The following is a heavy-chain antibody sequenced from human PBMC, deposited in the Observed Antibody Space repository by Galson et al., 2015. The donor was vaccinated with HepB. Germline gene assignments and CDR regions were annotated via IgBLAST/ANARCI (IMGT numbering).Heavy chain of an antibody. CDR3: ARHPGRGSDGYAFDN. D-gene: IGHD2-21*02. CDR1: GGSISNYY. V-gene: IGHV4-59*08. CDR2: VRYTGTT. J-gene: IGHJ4*02. Sequence: ETLSLTCTVSGGSISNYYWSWIRQPPGKGLEWIGYVRYTGTTEYNPFLNRPVTISVGASGNQVSLRLRSVTAADTAVYFCARHPGRGSDGYAFDNWGQGILVTVSS.